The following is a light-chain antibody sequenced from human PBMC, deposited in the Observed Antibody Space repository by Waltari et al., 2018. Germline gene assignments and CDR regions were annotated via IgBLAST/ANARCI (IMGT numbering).Light chain of an antibody. CDR3: CSCAGVTPYVL. J-gene: IGLJ2*01. CDR2: EVT. V-gene: IGLV2-23*02. Sequence: QSVLTQPASVSGSPGQSITISCAGSRSDVGTYDLVSWYQQHPGKAPKLIIYEVTKRPSGVPDRFSGSKSGNTASLTNSGLQAADEADYYCCSCAGVTPYVLFGGGTKVTVL. CDR1: RSDVGTYDL.